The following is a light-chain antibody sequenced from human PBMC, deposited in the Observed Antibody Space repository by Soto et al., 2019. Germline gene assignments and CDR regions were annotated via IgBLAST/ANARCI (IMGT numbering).Light chain of an antibody. Sequence: QSALTQPASVSGSPGQSITISCTGTSSDVGGYNYVSWYQQHPGKAPKLMIYEVSNRPSGVSNRFSDSKSGNTASLTISGLRAEDEADYYCNSYTSSSTRVFGGGTKLTVL. CDR2: EVS. CDR1: SSDVGGYNY. V-gene: IGLV2-14*01. CDR3: NSYTSSSTRV. J-gene: IGLJ2*01.